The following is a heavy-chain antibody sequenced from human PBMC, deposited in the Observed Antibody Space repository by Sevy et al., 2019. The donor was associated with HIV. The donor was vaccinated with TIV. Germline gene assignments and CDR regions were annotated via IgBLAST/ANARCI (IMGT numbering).Heavy chain of an antibody. V-gene: IGHV5-51*01. CDR3: ARLYYDTDYTAMGPAHANWYFDL. Sequence: GESLKISCKGSGYSFTSYWIGWVRQMPGKGLEWMGIIYPGDSDTRDSPSFQGQVTISADKSISTAYLHWSVLKASDTVMYYCARLYYDTDYTAMGPAHANWYFDLWGRGTLVTVSS. D-gene: IGHD5-18*01. CDR1: GYSFTSYW. J-gene: IGHJ2*01. CDR2: IYPGDSDT.